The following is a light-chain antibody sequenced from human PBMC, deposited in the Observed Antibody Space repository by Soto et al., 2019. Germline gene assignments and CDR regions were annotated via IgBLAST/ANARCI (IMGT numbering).Light chain of an antibody. V-gene: IGLV2-14*01. J-gene: IGLJ1*01. CDR2: DVS. CDR3: SSYTCSSTPYV. CDR1: SSDVGGYNY. Sequence: QSALTQPASVSGSPGQSITISCAGTSSDVGGYNYVSWYQQHPGKAPKLIIYDVSNRPSGVSNRFSGSKSGNTASLTISGLQAEDEADYYCSSYTCSSTPYVFGTGTKLTVL.